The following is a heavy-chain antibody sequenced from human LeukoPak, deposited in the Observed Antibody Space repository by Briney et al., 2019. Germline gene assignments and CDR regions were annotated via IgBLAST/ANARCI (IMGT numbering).Heavy chain of an antibody. Sequence: GGSLRLSCAASGFTFSSYAMSWVRQAPGKGLEWVSAITCSGGSTYYADSVKGRFTISRDNSKNTLYLQMNSMRAEDTAVYYCAKGEEWLVQYYFDYWGQGTLVTVSS. CDR2: ITCSGGST. V-gene: IGHV3-23*01. CDR3: AKGEEWLVQYYFDY. CDR1: GFTFSSYA. D-gene: IGHD6-19*01. J-gene: IGHJ4*02.